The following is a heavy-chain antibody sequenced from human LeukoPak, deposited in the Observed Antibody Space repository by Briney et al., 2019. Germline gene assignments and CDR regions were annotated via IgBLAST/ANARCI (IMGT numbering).Heavy chain of an antibody. V-gene: IGHV1-2*02. Sequence: ASVKVSCKASGYTFTGYYMHWVRQAPGQGLEWMGWINPNSGGTNYAQKFQGRVTMTRDTSISTAYMELSGLRSDDTAVYYCARMHPYTRLLWFGEDGMDVWGQGTTVTVSS. CDR1: GYTFTGYY. J-gene: IGHJ6*02. CDR3: ARMHPYTRLLWFGEDGMDV. D-gene: IGHD3-10*01. CDR2: INPNSGGT.